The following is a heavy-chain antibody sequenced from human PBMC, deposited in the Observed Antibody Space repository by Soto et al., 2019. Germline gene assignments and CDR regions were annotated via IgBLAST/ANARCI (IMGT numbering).Heavy chain of an antibody. J-gene: IGHJ6*02. CDR3: AGDWLDTYCGGDCPLGYFYHGMDV. V-gene: IGHV1-46*02. D-gene: IGHD2-21*02. Sequence: QVQLVQSGAELKKPGASVSLSCKASGFTFNTYYIHWVRQSPGEGLQWLGVINPSNGFTSYAQKFPGRVTMTADTSTTTVYLELGGMRAEDMAVYFCAGDWLDTYCGGDCPLGYFYHGMDVWGQGTAVTVSS. CDR2: INPSNGFT. CDR1: GFTFNTYY.